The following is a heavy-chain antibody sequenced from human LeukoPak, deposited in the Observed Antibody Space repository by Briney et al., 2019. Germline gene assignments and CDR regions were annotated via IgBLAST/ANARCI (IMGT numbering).Heavy chain of an antibody. V-gene: IGHV4-34*01. J-gene: IGHJ4*02. Sequence: SETLSLTCAVSGGSFSGYYWSWIRQHPGKGLEWIGEINHSGSTNYNPSLKSRVTISVDTSKNQFSLKLSSVTAADTAVYYCARIAWDSSGYYYLDYWGQGTLVTVSS. CDR3: ARIAWDSSGYYYLDY. CDR1: GGSFSGYY. CDR2: INHSGST. D-gene: IGHD3-22*01.